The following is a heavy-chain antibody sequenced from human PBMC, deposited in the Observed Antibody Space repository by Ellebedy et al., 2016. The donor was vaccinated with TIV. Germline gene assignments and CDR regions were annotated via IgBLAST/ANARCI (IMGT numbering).Heavy chain of an antibody. CDR2: ISAYNGNT. CDR3: ARDPIAVAGTLDY. J-gene: IGHJ4*02. Sequence: AASVKVSCKASGYTFTSYGISWVRQAPGQGLEWMGWISAYNGNTNYAQKLQGRVTMTTDTSTSTADMELRSLRSDDTAVYYCARDPIAVAGTLDYWGQGTLVTVSS. CDR1: GYTFTSYG. D-gene: IGHD6-19*01. V-gene: IGHV1-18*01.